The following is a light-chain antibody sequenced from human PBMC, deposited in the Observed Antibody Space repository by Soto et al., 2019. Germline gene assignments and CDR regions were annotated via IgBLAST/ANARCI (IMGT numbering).Light chain of an antibody. J-gene: IGKJ5*01. CDR1: QSISSW. Sequence: DIQMTQSPSTLSASVGDRVTITCRASQSISSWLAWYQQKPGKAPKLLIYKASSLESGVPSRFSGSGSGTEFTLTTSSLQPDDFATYYCQQYTSYPITFGQGTRLEIK. CDR3: QQYTSYPIT. V-gene: IGKV1-5*03. CDR2: KAS.